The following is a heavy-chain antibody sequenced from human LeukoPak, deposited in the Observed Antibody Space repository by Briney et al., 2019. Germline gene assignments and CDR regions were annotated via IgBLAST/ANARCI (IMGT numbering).Heavy chain of an antibody. V-gene: IGHV4-30-2*01. CDR3: ARHSAEYFQH. J-gene: IGHJ1*01. CDR1: GGSISSGGYS. CDR2: IYHSGST. Sequence: PSETLSLTCAVSGGSISSGGYSWSWIRQPPGKGLEWIGYIYHSGSTYYNPSLKSRVTISVDRSKNQFSLKLSSVTAADTAVYYCARHSAEYFQHWGQGTLVTVSS.